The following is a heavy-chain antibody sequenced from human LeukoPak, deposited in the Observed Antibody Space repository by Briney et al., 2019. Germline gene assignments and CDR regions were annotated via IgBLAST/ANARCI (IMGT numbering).Heavy chain of an antibody. CDR1: GFTFSSYS. CDR2: ISSSSSYI. V-gene: IGHV3-21*04. J-gene: IGHJ4*02. D-gene: IGHD6-19*01. Sequence: PGGSLRLSCAASGFTFSSYSMNWVRQAPGKGLEWVSSISSSSSYIYYVDSVKGRFTISRDNAKNSLYLQMNSLRAEDTAVYYCARDSSNGWYHAYWGQGTLVTVSS. CDR3: ARDSSNGWYHAY.